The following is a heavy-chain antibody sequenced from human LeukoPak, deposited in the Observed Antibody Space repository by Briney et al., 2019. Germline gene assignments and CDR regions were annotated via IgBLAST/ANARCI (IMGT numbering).Heavy chain of an antibody. J-gene: IGHJ4*02. Sequence: GRSLRLSCAASGFTFSSYGMHWVRQAPGKGLEWVAVISYDGSNKYYADSVKGRFTISRDNSNNMVYLQMNSLRAEDTAVYYCVKDLVGYDSSNYRDCWGQGTLVTVSS. CDR3: VKDLVGYDSSNYRDC. V-gene: IGHV3-30*18. D-gene: IGHD3-22*01. CDR1: GFTFSSYG. CDR2: ISYDGSNK.